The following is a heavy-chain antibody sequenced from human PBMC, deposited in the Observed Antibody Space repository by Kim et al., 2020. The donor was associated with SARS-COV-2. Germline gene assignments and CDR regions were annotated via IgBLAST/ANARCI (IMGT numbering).Heavy chain of an antibody. CDR3: ARDRGSSWYSYYYYYGMDV. Sequence: GGSLRLSCAASGFTFSSYEMNWVRQAPGKGLEWVSYISSSGSTIYYADSVKGRFTISRDNAKNSLYLQMNSLRAEDTAVYYCARDRGSSWYSYYYYYGMDVWGQGTTVTVSS. J-gene: IGHJ6*02. D-gene: IGHD6-13*01. CDR2: ISSSGSTI. CDR1: GFTFSSYE. V-gene: IGHV3-48*03.